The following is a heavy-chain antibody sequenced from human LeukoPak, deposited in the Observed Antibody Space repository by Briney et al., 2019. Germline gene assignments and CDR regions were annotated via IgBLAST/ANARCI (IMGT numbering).Heavy chain of an antibody. CDR1: RCSFRRYL. J-gene: IGHJ4*02. Sequence: GGSLPVPHPACRCSFRRYLLLWLGPAPAKGLEGVAFTPYHGVSSSYAESVKGRLTSSRDNSKNTLYLQMNSLKIEDTAVYHCEKERHGDEVSDYWGEGTLVTVSS. V-gene: IGHV3-30*02. CDR3: EKERHGDEVSDY. D-gene: IGHD4-17*01. CDR2: TPYHGVSS.